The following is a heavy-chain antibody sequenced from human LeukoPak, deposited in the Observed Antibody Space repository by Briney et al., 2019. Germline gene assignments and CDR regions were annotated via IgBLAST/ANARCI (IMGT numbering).Heavy chain of an antibody. J-gene: IGHJ4*02. CDR1: GFTFSSYS. CDR3: ARGVSSSWYLGDFDY. Sequence: PGGSLRLSCAASGFTFSSYSMNWVRQAPGKGLEWVSSISSRNANIYYADSVKGRFTISRDNAKNSLYLQMNSLRAEDTAVYYCARGVSSSWYLGDFDYWGQGTLVTVSP. CDR2: ISSRNANI. V-gene: IGHV3-21*01. D-gene: IGHD6-13*01.